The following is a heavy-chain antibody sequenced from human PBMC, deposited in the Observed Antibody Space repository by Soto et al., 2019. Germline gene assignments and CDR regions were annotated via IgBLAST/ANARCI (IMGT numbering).Heavy chain of an antibody. CDR2: IHYSGST. Sequence: PSETLSLTCTVSGGSISSGSYYWSWIRQPPGKGLEWIGYIHYSGSTNYSPSLKSRVTISVDPSKNQFSLKLSSVTAADTAVYYCAREGFLEHDYYFDYCGQGTLVTVSS. V-gene: IGHV4-61*01. J-gene: IGHJ4*02. CDR3: AREGFLEHDYYFDY. D-gene: IGHD3-3*01. CDR1: GGSISSGSYY.